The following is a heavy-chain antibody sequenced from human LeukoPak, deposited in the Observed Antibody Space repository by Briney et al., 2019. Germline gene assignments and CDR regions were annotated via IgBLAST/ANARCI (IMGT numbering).Heavy chain of an antibody. CDR2: ISASGGST. V-gene: IGHV3-23*01. CDR3: AKDQSMVWGVTHFDY. Sequence: GGSLRLSCAASGFTFSSYSMSWVRQPPGKGLEWVSGISASGGSTYYADSVKGRFTISRDSSTNTLYLQMNSLRAEDTATYYCAKDQSMVWGVTHFDYWGQGTQVTVSS. D-gene: IGHD3-10*01. CDR1: GFTFSSYS. J-gene: IGHJ4*02.